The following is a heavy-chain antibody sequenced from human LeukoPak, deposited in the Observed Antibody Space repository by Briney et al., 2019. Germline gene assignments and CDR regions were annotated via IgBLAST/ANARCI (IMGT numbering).Heavy chain of an antibody. J-gene: IGHJ4*02. CDR2: IYYSGST. Sequence: SETLSLTCTVSGGSISSYYWSWIRQPPGKGLEWIGYIYYSGSTNYNPSLKSRVTISVDTSKNQFSLKLSSVTAADTAVYYCAINGNSSKELALDYWGQGTLVTVSS. CDR1: GGSISSYY. V-gene: IGHV4-59*01. CDR3: AINGNSSKELALDY. D-gene: IGHD6-13*01.